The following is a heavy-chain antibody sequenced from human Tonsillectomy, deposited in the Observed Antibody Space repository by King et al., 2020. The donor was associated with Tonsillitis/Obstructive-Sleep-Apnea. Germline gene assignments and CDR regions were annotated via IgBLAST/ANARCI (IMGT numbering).Heavy chain of an antibody. Sequence: VQLVESGGGVVQPGRSLRLSCAASGFTFSSYGMHWVRQAPGKGLEWVAVIWYDGSNKYYADSVKGRFTISRDNSKNTLYLQMNSLRAEDTAVYYCARAPLSITGLLYYYYYMDVWGKGTTVTVSS. V-gene: IGHV3-33*01. CDR2: IWYDGSNK. D-gene: IGHD1-20*01. CDR1: GFTFSSYG. J-gene: IGHJ6*03. CDR3: ARAPLSITGLLYYYYYMDV.